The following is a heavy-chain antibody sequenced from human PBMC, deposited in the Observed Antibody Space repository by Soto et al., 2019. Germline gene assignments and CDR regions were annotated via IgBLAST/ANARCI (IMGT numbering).Heavy chain of an antibody. D-gene: IGHD3-10*01. Sequence: SETLSLTCTVSGGSISSGGYYWSWIRQHPGKGLEWIGYIYYSGSTYYNPSLKSRVTISVDTSKNQFSLKLGSVTAADTAVYYGERELRFGEDYYGMDVWGQGTTVTVSS. CDR2: IYYSGST. CDR3: ERELRFGEDYYGMDV. J-gene: IGHJ6*02. CDR1: GGSISSGGYY. V-gene: IGHV4-31*03.